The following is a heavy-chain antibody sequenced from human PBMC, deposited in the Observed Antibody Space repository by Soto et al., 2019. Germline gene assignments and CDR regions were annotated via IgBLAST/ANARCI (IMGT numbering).Heavy chain of an antibody. V-gene: IGHV4-59*01. CDR1: GASITSDS. Sequence: QVQLQESGPGLVKPSETLSLTCTVSGASITSDSWNWIRRSPGKGLEWIGYISHTGSTNYNPSLRSRVTTSKDTSRNQFSLKLTSVTAADTAVYYCAREQGLGVISPYFDYWGQGTLVTVSP. CDR2: ISHTGST. J-gene: IGHJ4*02. CDR3: AREQGLGVISPYFDY. D-gene: IGHD2-21*01.